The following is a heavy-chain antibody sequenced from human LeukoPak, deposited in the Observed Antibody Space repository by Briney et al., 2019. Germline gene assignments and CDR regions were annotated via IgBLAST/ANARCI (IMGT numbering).Heavy chain of an antibody. CDR1: GITFSNAW. Sequence: GGSLRLSCAASGITFSNAWMNWVRQAPGKGLEWVGRIKSKADGETTDYAAPVKGRFTISRDDSLNTLYLQMNSLKIEDTAVYYCTNGSSSAASDSWGQGTLVTVSS. CDR2: IKSKADGETT. CDR3: TNGSSSAASDS. D-gene: IGHD6-6*01. V-gene: IGHV3-15*01. J-gene: IGHJ5*01.